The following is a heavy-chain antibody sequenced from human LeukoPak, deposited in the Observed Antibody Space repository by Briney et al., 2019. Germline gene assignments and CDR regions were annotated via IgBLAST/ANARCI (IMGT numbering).Heavy chain of an antibody. V-gene: IGHV3-53*01. D-gene: IGHD1-26*01. CDR3: ARAAIVGATKKGGYFDH. CDR1: GFTVSSNY. CDR2: IYSGGST. Sequence: GGSLRLSCVASGFTVSSNYMSWVRQAPGKGLEWVSVIYSGGSTYYADSVKGRFTISRDNSKNTLYLQMNSLRAEDTAVYYCARAAIVGATKKGGYFDHWGQGTLVTVSS. J-gene: IGHJ4*02.